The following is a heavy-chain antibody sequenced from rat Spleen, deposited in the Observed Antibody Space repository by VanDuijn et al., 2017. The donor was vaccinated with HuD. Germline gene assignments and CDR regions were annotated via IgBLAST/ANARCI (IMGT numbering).Heavy chain of an antibody. CDR3: ARPDNIYYVMDA. CDR2: ITNTGRNT. V-gene: IGHV5-31*01. CDR1: GFTFNNYW. Sequence: EVQLMESGGGLVQPGRSLKLSCVASGFTFNNYWMTWIRQAPGKGLEWIASITNTGRNTYYPDSVKGRFTVSRDTAESTLYLQMTSLRSEDTATYYCARPDNIYYVMDAWGQGASVTVSS. J-gene: IGHJ4*01. D-gene: IGHD1-10*01.